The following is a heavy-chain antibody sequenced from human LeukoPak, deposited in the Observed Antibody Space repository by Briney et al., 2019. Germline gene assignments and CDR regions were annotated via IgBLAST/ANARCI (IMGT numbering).Heavy chain of an antibody. V-gene: IGHV3-30*02. D-gene: IGHD2-8*02. J-gene: IGHJ4*02. Sequence: PGGSLRLSCAASGFTFSRNAIHWVRQGPGKGREWVSYIAHHGSNKYYADSVKGRFTISRDNSKRTLYLQMNSLRADDTAVYYCAKDGSWSCTDWGQGTLVTVSS. CDR1: GFTFSRNA. CDR3: AKDGSWSCTD. CDR2: IAHHGSNK.